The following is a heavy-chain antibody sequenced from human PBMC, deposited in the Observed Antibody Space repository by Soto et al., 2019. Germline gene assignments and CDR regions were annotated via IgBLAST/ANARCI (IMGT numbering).Heavy chain of an antibody. J-gene: IGHJ4*02. CDR1: GGSISSYY. V-gene: IGHV4-59*01. CDR3: ARVHGDYLFDY. Sequence: SETLSLTCTVSGGSISSYYWSWIRQPPGKGLEWIGYIYYSGSTNYNPSLKSRVTISVDTSKNQFSLKLSSVTAADTAVYYCARVHGDYLFDYWGQGTLVTVSS. CDR2: IYYSGST. D-gene: IGHD4-17*01.